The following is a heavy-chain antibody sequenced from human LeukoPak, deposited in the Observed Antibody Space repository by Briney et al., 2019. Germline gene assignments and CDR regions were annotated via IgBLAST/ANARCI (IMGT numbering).Heavy chain of an antibody. CDR2: ISSSSSTI. Sequence: GGSLRLSCAASGFTFSSYSLNWVRQAPGKGLEWVSYISSSSSTIYYADSVKGRFTISRDNAKNSLYLQMNSLRDEDTAVYYCARPSSWRDRPPYYYGMDVWGQGTTVTVSS. V-gene: IGHV3-48*02. D-gene: IGHD6-13*01. CDR1: GFTFSSYS. J-gene: IGHJ6*02. CDR3: ARPSSWRDRPPYYYGMDV.